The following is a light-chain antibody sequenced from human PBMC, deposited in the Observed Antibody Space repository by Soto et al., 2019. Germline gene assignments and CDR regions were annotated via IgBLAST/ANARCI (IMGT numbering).Light chain of an antibody. Sequence: EIVLTKYTATLSLSPGERATLSCRASQSVSSYLAWYQQKPGQAPRLLIYDASNRATGIPARFSGSGSGTDFTLTISSLEPEDFAVYYCQQRSNWPPLTFGGGTKVDVK. CDR1: QSVSSY. CDR2: DAS. CDR3: QQRSNWPPLT. J-gene: IGKJ4*01. V-gene: IGKV3-11*01.